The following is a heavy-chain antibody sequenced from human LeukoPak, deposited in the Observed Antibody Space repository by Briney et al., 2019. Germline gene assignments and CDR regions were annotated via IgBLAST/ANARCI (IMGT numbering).Heavy chain of an antibody. CDR3: ARVYGYPSTWIDY. CDR2: IYPDDSDT. CDR1: GYTFSKFW. Sequence: GESLRISCKASGYTFSKFWISWVRQRPGKGLEWMGNIYPDDSDTTYSPPLQGQVTISADRSTGIVYLQLSSLQASDTATYYCARVYGYPSTWIDYWGQGTLVTVSS. J-gene: IGHJ4*02. D-gene: IGHD5/OR15-5a*01. V-gene: IGHV5-51*01.